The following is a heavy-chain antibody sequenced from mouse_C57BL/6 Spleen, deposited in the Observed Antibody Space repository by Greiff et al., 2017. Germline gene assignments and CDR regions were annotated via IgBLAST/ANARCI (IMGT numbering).Heavy chain of an antibody. Sequence: QVQLQQPGAELVKPGASVKLSCKASGYTFTSYWMHWVKQRPGHGLEWIGMIHPNSGSTNYNEKFKSKATLTVDNSSSTASMQLSSLTSEDSAVYYCAASSGYQPYAMDYWGQGTSVTVSS. CDR3: AASSGYQPYAMDY. CDR1: GYTFTSYW. V-gene: IGHV1-64*01. CDR2: IHPNSGST. D-gene: IGHD3-2*02. J-gene: IGHJ4*01.